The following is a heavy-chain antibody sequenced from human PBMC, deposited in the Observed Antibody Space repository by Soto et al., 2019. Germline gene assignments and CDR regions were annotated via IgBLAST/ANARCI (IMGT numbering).Heavy chain of an antibody. D-gene: IGHD4-17*01. J-gene: IGHJ4*02. CDR2: VYYSGTT. Sequence: QVQLQESGPGLVKPSETLSLTCTVSGGAISSYYWFWVRQSPGKGLEWIGYVYYSGTTDYNPSLKIRVTITVDPSKTHFSLKVSSVTAADTAVYYCARHYGADRSLDFWGQGTLFTVSS. V-gene: IGHV4-59*08. CDR1: GGAISSYY. CDR3: ARHYGADRSLDF.